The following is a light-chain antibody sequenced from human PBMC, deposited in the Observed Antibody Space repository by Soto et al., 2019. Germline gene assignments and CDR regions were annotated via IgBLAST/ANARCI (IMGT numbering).Light chain of an antibody. CDR2: SNN. Sequence: SVLTQPPSASGTPGQKVFISCSGSSSNIGGTNYAYWYQQLPGAAPKLLMHSNNLRPSGVPDRFSGSKSGTSASLAISGLRSEDEADYYCAGWDDSLSGPVFGGGTQLTVL. CDR3: AGWDDSLSGPV. V-gene: IGLV1-47*02. CDR1: SSNIGGTNY. J-gene: IGLJ3*02.